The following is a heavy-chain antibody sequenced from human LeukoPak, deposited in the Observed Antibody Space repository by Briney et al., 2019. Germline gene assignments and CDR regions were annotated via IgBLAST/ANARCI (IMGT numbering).Heavy chain of an antibody. D-gene: IGHD3-10*01. CDR1: GGSISSYY. J-gene: IGHJ4*02. CDR2: IYYSGST. V-gene: IGHV4-59*08. Sequence: PSETLSLTCTVSGGSISSYYWSWIRQPPGKGLEWIGYIYYSGSTNYNPSLKSRVTISVDTSKNQFSLKLSFVTAADTAVYYCARMWFGELSKYYFDYWGQGTLVTVSS. CDR3: ARMWFGELSKYYFDY.